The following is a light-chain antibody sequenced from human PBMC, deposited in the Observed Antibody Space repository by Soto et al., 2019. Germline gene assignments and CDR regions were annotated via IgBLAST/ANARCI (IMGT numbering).Light chain of an antibody. J-gene: IGLJ7*01. CDR3: ATWDDSLNGPV. Sequence: VLTQPPSASGPPGQRVTISCSGSSSKIGSNTVNWYQQLPGTAPKLLIYSNNQRPSGVPDRFSGSKSGTSASLAISGLQSEDEADYYCATWDDSLNGPVFGGGTQLTVL. V-gene: IGLV1-44*01. CDR2: SNN. CDR1: SSKIGSNT.